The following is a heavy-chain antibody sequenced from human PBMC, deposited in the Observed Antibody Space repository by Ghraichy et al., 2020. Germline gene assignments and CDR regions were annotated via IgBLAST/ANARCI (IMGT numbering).Heavy chain of an antibody. CDR2: ISVDGNFK. CDR3: AHDQGGAYQAYFDY. Sequence: GGSLRLSCAASGLTFMNLHWVRRAPGKGLEGVAVISVDGNFKYYADSVKGRFTISRDFSKNTLYLQLNSLTAEDTAVYYCAHDQGGAYQAYFDYWGQGTQVTVSS. J-gene: IGHJ4*02. CDR1: GLTFMN. D-gene: IGHD2-2*01. V-gene: IGHV3-33*01.